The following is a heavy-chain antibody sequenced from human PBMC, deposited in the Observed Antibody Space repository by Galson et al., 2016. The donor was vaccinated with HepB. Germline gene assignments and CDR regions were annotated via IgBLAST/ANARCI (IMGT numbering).Heavy chain of an antibody. CDR2: ISGSGDET. D-gene: IGHD3-10*01. J-gene: IGHJ2*01. CDR1: GFTFSSYA. V-gene: IGHV3-23*01. Sequence: SLRLSCAASGFTFSSYAMTWVRQAPGKGLDWVSTISGSGDETNYADSVKGRFTFSRDNSKNTLYLQMTSLRAEDTAVYYCASGIAVTTSNSFWYFDLWGQGILVTVSS. CDR3: ASGIAVTTSNSFWYFDL.